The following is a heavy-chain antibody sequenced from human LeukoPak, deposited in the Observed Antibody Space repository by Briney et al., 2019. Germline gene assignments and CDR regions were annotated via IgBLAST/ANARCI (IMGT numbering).Heavy chain of an antibody. D-gene: IGHD3-3*01. J-gene: IGHJ4*02. CDR2: ISSSSSYI. CDR3: ARDRGDYDFWSGSTGFDY. V-gene: IGHV3-21*01. CDR1: GFTFSSYS. Sequence: PGGSLRLSCAASGFTFSSYSMNWVRQAPGKGLEWVSSISSSSSYIYYADSVKGRFTISRDNAKNSLYLQMNSLRAEDTAVYYCARDRGDYDFWSGSTGFDYWGQGTLVTVSS.